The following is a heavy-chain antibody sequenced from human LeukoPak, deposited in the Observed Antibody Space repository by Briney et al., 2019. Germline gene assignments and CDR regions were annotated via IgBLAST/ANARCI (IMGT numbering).Heavy chain of an antibody. CDR1: GYTFTSYG. V-gene: IGHV1-18*01. J-gene: IGHJ4*02. CDR2: ISAYNGNT. CDR3: ATDIAVAGAFDY. D-gene: IGHD6-19*01. Sequence: ASVKVSCKASGYTFTSYGISWVRQAPGQGLEWMGWISAYNGNTNYAQKLQGRVTMATDTSTSTAYTELSSLRSEDTAVYYCATDIAVAGAFDYWGQGTLVTVSS.